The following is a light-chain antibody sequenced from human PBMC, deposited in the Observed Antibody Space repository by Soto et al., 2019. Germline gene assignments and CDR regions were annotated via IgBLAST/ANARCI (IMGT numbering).Light chain of an antibody. Sequence: DIQMTQSPSTLSASVGDRVTITFRPSQSISRWLAWYQQKPGKAPKVLIWDASSLQSGVPSRFSGSGSGTDFTLTINSLQPEDFASYYCQQTYTGANFGQGTRLENK. CDR1: QSISRW. V-gene: IGKV1-5*01. J-gene: IGKJ5*01. CDR3: QQTYTGAN. CDR2: DAS.